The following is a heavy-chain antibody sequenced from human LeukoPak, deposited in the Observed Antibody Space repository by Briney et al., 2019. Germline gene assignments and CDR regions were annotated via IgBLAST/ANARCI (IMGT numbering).Heavy chain of an antibody. Sequence: GESPRLSCAASGFTFSSYSMNWVRQAPGKGLEWVSSISSSSSYIYYADSVKGRFTISRDNAKNSLYLQMNSRRAEDTAVYCCARAPESTFDCWGQGTLVTVSS. J-gene: IGHJ5*01. CDR1: GFTFSSYS. CDR2: ISSSSSYI. V-gene: IGHV3-21*01. D-gene: IGHD2/OR15-2a*01. CDR3: ARAPESTFDC.